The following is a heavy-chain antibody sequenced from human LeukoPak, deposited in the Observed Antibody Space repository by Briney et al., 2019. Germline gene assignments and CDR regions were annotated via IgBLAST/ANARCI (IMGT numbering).Heavy chain of an antibody. CDR2: VKPKTDGGTT. J-gene: IGHJ3*02. V-gene: IGHV3-15*01. CDR3: TTGNNWDGSSGIFDI. CDR1: GFTFSSYA. D-gene: IGHD1-20*01. Sequence: GGSLRLSCAASGFTFSSYAMTWVRQAPGKGLEWVGRVKPKTDGGTTDYGVPVKGRFTISRDDSKSTVYLQMNSLRTEDTAVYYCTTGNNWDGSSGIFDIWGQGTVVSVSS.